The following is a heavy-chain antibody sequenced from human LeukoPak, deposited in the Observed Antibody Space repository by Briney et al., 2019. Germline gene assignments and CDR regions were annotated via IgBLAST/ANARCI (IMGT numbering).Heavy chain of an antibody. D-gene: IGHD3-16*01. CDR3: ASLFTFGGVTDY. J-gene: IGHJ4*02. CDR1: GGSIISDTYY. Sequence: PSETLSLTCTVSGGSIISDTYYWSWIRQPAGKGLEWIGRIYNSGSTNYNPSLKSRVTISLDASKNQFSLSLSSVTAADTAVYYCASLFTFGGVTDYWGQGTLVTVSS. V-gene: IGHV4-61*02. CDR2: IYNSGST.